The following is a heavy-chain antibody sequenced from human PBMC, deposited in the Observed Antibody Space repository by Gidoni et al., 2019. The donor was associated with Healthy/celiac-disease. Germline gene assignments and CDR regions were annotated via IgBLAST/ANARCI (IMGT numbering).Heavy chain of an antibody. D-gene: IGHD3-22*01. CDR1: GFTVSSYE. CDR2: ISSSGMPM. CDR3: ARDPKLYYYDSSGYHDAFDI. Sequence: EVLLVESGGGLVQPGGSLRVSCAACGFTVSSYEMNWVRQAPGQGLELVLYISSSGMPMYDADAVKGRFTISRDNAKNSLYLQMNSLIAEDTAVYYCARDPKLYYYDSSGYHDAFDIWGQGTMVTVSS. V-gene: IGHV3-48*03. J-gene: IGHJ3*02.